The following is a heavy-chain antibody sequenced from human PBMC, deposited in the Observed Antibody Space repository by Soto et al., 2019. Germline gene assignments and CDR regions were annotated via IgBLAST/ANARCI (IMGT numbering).Heavy chain of an antibody. CDR2: IVVGSGNT. J-gene: IGHJ6*02. CDR3: AAPKKVGYSGYVGYYYYGMDV. Sequence: SVKVSCKASGFTFTSSAVQWVRQARGQRLEWIGWIVVGSGNTNYAQKFQERVTITRDMSTSTAYMELSSLRSEDTAVYYCAAPKKVGYSGYVGYYYYGMDVWCQGTTVTVSS. CDR1: GFTFTSSA. D-gene: IGHD5-12*01. V-gene: IGHV1-58*01.